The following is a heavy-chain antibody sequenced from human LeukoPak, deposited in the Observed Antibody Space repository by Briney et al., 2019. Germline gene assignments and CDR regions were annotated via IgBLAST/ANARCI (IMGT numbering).Heavy chain of an antibody. Sequence: PGGSLRLSCAASGFTFSNYGMHWVRQAPGKGLEWVAVVSYGGTNKYYADSVKGRFTISRDNSKNTLYLQMNSLRADDTAMYYCARGRQCDYWGQGTLVTVSS. CDR1: GFTFSNYG. J-gene: IGHJ4*02. V-gene: IGHV3-30*14. D-gene: IGHD4-11*01. CDR2: VSYGGTNK. CDR3: ARGRQCDY.